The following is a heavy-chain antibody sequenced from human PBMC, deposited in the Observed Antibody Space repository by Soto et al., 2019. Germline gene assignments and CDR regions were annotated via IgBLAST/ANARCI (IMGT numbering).Heavy chain of an antibody. V-gene: IGHV1-46*01. CDR3: AREETCSDGICYSEYFQR. D-gene: IGHD2-15*01. Sequence: GASVKVSCQASGYIFTAYSMHWVRQAPGQGLEWMGVVNPSGGSTNYAQKFQGRITMTRDTSTSTVYMDLSSLTSEDTAVYYCAREETCSDGICYSEYFQRWGQGTLVTVSS. J-gene: IGHJ1*01. CDR2: VNPSGGST. CDR1: GYIFTAYS.